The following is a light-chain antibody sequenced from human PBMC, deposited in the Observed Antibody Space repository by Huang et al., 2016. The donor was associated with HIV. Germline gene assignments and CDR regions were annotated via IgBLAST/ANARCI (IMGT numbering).Light chain of an antibody. CDR2: DAS. V-gene: IGKV3-11*01. J-gene: IGKJ1*01. CDR1: QSVSSY. Sequence: EIVLTQSPATLSLSPGERATLSCRASQSVSSYLAWYQQRPGQAPRLLSSDASSRASGIPARFSGSGSGTDFTLTISSLEPEDFAVYYCQQRSNWPRTFGQGTKVEIK. CDR3: QQRSNWPRT.